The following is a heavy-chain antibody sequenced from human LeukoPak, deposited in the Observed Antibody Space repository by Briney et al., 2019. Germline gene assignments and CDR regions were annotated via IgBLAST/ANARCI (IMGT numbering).Heavy chain of an antibody. V-gene: IGHV4-30-2*01. D-gene: IGHD2-2*03. J-gene: IGHJ4*02. CDR2: IYHSGST. CDR1: GGSISSGGYS. Sequence: SQTLSLTCAVSGGSISSGGYSWSWIRQPPGKGLEWIGYIYHSGSTYYNPSLKSRVTISVDRSKNQFSLKLSSVTAADTAVYYCARDSGYCSSASCRQFDYWGQGTLVTVSS. CDR3: ARDSGYCSSASCRQFDY.